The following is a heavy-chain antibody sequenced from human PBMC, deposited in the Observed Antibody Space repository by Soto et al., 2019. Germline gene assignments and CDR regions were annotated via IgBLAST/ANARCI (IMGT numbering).Heavy chain of an antibody. CDR3: AHRPGFSMAFDY. CDR1: GFALSTYGVG. J-gene: IGHJ4*02. V-gene: IGHV2-5*02. D-gene: IGHD3-10*01. Sequence: SGPTRVNPTQTLTLTCTFSGFALSTYGVGVGWIRQPPGKALEWLALIYWDDDTRFSPSLNSRLAITKDTSKSQVVLTMTHMDPVDTATYYCAHRPGFSMAFDYWGPGSLVTVSS. CDR2: IYWDDDT.